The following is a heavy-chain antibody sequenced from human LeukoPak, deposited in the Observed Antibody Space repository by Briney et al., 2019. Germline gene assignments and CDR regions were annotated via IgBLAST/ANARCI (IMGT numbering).Heavy chain of an antibody. CDR1: GGSISNYY. D-gene: IGHD4-17*01. J-gene: IGHJ4*02. CDR3: ARGFDSQATYGVY. CDR2: IYYSGST. V-gene: IGHV4-59*01. Sequence: SETLSLSCTVSGGSISNYYWNWLRQPPGKGLEWIGYIYYSGSTKYNPSLKSRVTMSLDTSKKQFSLRLTSVTAADTAVYYCARGFDSQATYGVYRGLRTLFPVSS.